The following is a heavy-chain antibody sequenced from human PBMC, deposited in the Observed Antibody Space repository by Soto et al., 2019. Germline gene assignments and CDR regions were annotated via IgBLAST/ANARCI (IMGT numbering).Heavy chain of an antibody. CDR2: IYYDGTT. CDR1: SGSISSTSYY. J-gene: IGHJ6*02. CDR3: ARGYCSAVGCYVHYYYGFDV. Sequence: SETLSLTCTVSSGSISSTSYYWAWIRQPPGKGLEWIGAIYYDGTTYYTESLKSRVSISVDTSKNQFSLKLNSLRADDTAVYYCARGYCSAVGCYVHYYYGFDVWGQGTTVTVSS. V-gene: IGHV4-39*01. D-gene: IGHD2-15*01.